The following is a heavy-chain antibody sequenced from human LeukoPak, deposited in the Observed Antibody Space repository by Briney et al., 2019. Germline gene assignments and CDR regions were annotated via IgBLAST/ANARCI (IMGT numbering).Heavy chain of an antibody. CDR2: INAGNGNT. CDR1: GGTFSSYA. Sequence: WASVKVSCKASGGTFSSYAISWVRQAPGQGLEWMGWINAGNGNTKYSQKFQGRVTITRDTSASTAYMELSSLRSEDTAVYYCARGRGDYGLFDYWGQGTLVTVSS. V-gene: IGHV1-3*01. J-gene: IGHJ4*02. CDR3: ARGRGDYGLFDY. D-gene: IGHD4-17*01.